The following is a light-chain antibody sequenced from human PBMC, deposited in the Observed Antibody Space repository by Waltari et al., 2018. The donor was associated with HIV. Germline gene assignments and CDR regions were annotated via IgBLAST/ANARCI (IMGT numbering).Light chain of an antibody. CDR1: NIGSKS. Sequence: SYLLAQPPSVSVAPGQTAILTCGGNNIGSKSVHWYLQKPGQAPLLIVYDDSGRPSGVPVRFSGSNSGNTATLTTSGVEAGDEADYFCQVWDTAATEHVTFGGGTKLSVL. CDR3: QVWDTAATEHVT. J-gene: IGLJ2*01. CDR2: DDS. V-gene: IGLV3-21*02.